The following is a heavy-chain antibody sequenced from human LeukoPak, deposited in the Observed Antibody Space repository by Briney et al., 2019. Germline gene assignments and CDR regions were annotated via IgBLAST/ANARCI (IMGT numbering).Heavy chain of an antibody. J-gene: IGHJ4*02. CDR1: GGSISSSNW. CDR3: AREGGAGYNYGTFDY. D-gene: IGHD5-18*01. CDR2: IYHSGNT. V-gene: IGHV4-4*02. Sequence: PSGTLSLTCAVSGGSISSSNWWSWVRQPPGKGREWIGEIYHSGNTNYNPSLKSRVTISVDKSKNQFSLKLSSVTAADTAVYYCAREGGAGYNYGTFDYWGQGTLVTVSP.